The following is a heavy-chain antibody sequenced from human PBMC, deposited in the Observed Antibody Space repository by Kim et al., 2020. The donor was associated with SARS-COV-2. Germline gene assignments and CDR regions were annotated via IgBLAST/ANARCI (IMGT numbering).Heavy chain of an antibody. CDR3: ARSGAYYYGSGSYYNPSLGYYYGMDV. CDR2: IIPIFGTA. Sequence: SVKVSCKASGGTFSSYAISWVRQAPGQGLEWMGGIIPIFGTANYAQKFQGRVTITADESTSTAYMELSSLRSEGTAVYYCARSGAYYYGSGSYYNPSLGYYYGMDVWGQGTTVTVSS. V-gene: IGHV1-69*13. D-gene: IGHD3-10*01. J-gene: IGHJ6*02. CDR1: GGTFSSYA.